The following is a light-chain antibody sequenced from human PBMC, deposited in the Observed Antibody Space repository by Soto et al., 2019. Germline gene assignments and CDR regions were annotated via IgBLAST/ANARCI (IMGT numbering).Light chain of an antibody. J-gene: IGLJ1*01. CDR3: CSYAGTYTFV. Sequence: QSALTQPSSVSGSPGQSVTISCTGTSSDVGGYNYVSWYQQLPGKAPKLMIYDVTKRPSGVPDRFSGSKSGNTASLTISGLQAEDEADYYCCSYAGTYTFVFAAGTKLTVL. CDR1: SSDVGGYNY. CDR2: DVT. V-gene: IGLV2-11*01.